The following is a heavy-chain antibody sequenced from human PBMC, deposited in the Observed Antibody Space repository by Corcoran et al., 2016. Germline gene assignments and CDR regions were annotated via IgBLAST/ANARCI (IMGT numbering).Heavy chain of an antibody. J-gene: IGHJ4*02. V-gene: IGHV4-38-2*02. CDR3: ARGSSGYGYVSDY. CDR2: IYHSGST. Sequence: QVQLQESGPGLVKPSETLSLTCTVSGYSISSGYYWGWIRQPPGKGLEWIGSIYHSGSTYFNPSLQSRVTISVDTSKNQFSLKLRSVTAADPAVYCCARGSSGYGYVSDYWGQGSLVTVSS. CDR1: GYSISSGYY. D-gene: IGHD3-10*02.